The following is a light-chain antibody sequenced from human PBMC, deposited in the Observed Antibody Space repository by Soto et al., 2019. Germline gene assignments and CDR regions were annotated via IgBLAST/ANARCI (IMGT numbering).Light chain of an antibody. J-gene: IGKJ2*01. CDR2: DAS. CDR3: QQRSNWPPMYT. Sequence: EIVLTQSPATLSLSPGERATLSCRASQSVSSYLAWYQQKPGQAPRLLIYDASNRATGIPARFSGSGSGTDLTLTISGLEPEDFAVYTCQQRSNWPPMYTFGQGTKREIK. CDR1: QSVSSY. V-gene: IGKV3-11*01.